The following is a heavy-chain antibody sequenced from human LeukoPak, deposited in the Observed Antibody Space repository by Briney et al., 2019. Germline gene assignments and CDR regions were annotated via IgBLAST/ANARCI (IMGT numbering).Heavy chain of an antibody. CDR1: GFTFSSYE. V-gene: IGHV3-48*03. J-gene: IGHJ6*03. CDR3: AREGGFSSGLYYYYHMDV. D-gene: IGHD6-19*01. CDR2: ISGSGTSV. Sequence: GGSLRLSCAVSGFTFSSYEMNWVRQAPGKGLEWVSYISGSGTSVYYADSVKGRFTISRDNAKNSLFLQMDSLRVEDTALYYCAREGGFSSGLYYYYHMDVWGKGTTVTISS.